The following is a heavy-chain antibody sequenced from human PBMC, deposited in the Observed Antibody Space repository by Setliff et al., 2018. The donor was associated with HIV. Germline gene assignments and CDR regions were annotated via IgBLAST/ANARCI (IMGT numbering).Heavy chain of an antibody. CDR1: DHTFTNYG. Sequence: GASVKVSCKTSDHTFTNYGIYWVRQAPGQGLEWMGWISNYNGNTNYAQKFHGRVTMTTDTSTRTAYMEMRGLTYDDTAVYYCARASGGNSVESGFDIWGQGTMVTVSS. V-gene: IGHV1-18*01. D-gene: IGHD1-26*01. CDR2: ISNYNGNT. CDR3: ARASGGNSVESGFDI. J-gene: IGHJ3*02.